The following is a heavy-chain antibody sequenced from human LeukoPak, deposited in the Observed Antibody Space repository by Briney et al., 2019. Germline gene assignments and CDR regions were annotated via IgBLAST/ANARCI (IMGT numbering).Heavy chain of an antibody. J-gene: IGHJ4*02. CDR3: ARDGMANGFGY. Sequence: PSETLSLTCTVSGGSISSYYWRWIRQPPGKGLEWIGYIYYSGSTNYNPSLKSRVTISVDTSKNQFSLKLSSVTAADTAVYYCARDGMANGFGYWGQGTLVTVSS. V-gene: IGHV4-59*01. CDR1: GGSISSYY. CDR2: IYYSGST. D-gene: IGHD5-24*01.